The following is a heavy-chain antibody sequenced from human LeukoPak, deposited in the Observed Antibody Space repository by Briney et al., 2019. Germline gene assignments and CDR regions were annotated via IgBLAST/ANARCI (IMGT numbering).Heavy chain of an antibody. Sequence: PGRSLRLSCAASGFTFYDYAMHWVRQAPGKGLEWASGISWNSGSIGYADSVKGRFTISRDNAKNSLYLQMNSLRAEDTALYYCAKGTDGDYGYYFDYWGQGTLVTVSS. CDR2: ISWNSGSI. D-gene: IGHD4-17*01. CDR3: AKGTDGDYGYYFDY. J-gene: IGHJ4*02. V-gene: IGHV3-9*01. CDR1: GFTFYDYA.